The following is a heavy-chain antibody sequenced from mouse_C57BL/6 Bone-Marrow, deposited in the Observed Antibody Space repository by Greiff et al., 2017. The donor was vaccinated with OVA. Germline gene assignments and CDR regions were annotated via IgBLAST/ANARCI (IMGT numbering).Heavy chain of an antibody. CDR1: GYTFTSYW. CDR3: ARWNYDYDKGYYFDY. Sequence: QVQLQQPGAELVKPGASVKLSCKASGYTFTSYWMHWVKQRPGQGLAWIGMIHPNSGSTNYNEKFKSKATLTVDKSSSTAYMQLSSLTSEDSAVYYCARWNYDYDKGYYFDYWGQGTTLTVSS. CDR2: IHPNSGST. J-gene: IGHJ2*01. D-gene: IGHD2-4*01. V-gene: IGHV1-64*01.